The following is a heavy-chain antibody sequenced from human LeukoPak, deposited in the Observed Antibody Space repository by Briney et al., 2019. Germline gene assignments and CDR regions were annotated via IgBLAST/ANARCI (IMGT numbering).Heavy chain of an antibody. V-gene: IGHV3-21*01. Sequence: GGSLRLSCAASGFTFSSYSMNWVRQAPGKGLEWVSSITSSSSYIYYADSVKGRFTISRDNAKNSLYLQMNSLRAEDTAAYYCARGMYYYDSSGYYFDYWGQGTLVTVSS. CDR2: ITSSSSYI. D-gene: IGHD3-22*01. CDR3: ARGMYYYDSSGYYFDY. CDR1: GFTFSSYS. J-gene: IGHJ4*02.